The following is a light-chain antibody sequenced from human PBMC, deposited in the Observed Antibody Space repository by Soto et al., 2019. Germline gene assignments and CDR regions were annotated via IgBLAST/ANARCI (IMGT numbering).Light chain of an antibody. J-gene: IGLJ1*01. CDR1: GNDVGAYNY. CDR3: CSYAGGYTYL. V-gene: IGLV2-11*01. Sequence: QSALTRPRSVSVSPGQSVTSSCTGTGNDVGAYNYVSWYQQHPGRPPKLLIYGVVRWPSGVPDRFSGSKSGNTASLTISGLQAEDEADYFCCSYAGGYTYLFGTGTKVTVL. CDR2: GVV.